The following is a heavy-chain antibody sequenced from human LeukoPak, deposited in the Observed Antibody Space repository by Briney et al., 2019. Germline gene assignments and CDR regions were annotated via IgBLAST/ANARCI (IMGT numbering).Heavy chain of an antibody. CDR2: INNDGSGI. J-gene: IGHJ4*02. Sequence: PGGSLRLSCAASGFTFSNYWMHWVRQAPGKGLVWVSRINNDGSGITYADSVKGRFTISRDNVKNTVYLQMNSLRAEDTAVYYCVRDTPQAYWGQGTLVTVSS. CDR1: GFTFSNYW. CDR3: VRDTPQAY. V-gene: IGHV3-74*01. D-gene: IGHD2-15*01.